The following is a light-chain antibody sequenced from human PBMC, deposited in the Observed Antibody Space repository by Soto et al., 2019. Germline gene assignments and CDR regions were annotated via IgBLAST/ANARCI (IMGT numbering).Light chain of an antibody. Sequence: ENVLTQSPATLSLSPGERATLSCRASQSVSTNLAWYQQKPGQAHRLLIYDASNRATGIPARFSGSGSGTDFTLTTGSLQPEDFAVYFCHQRSNWPPTFGGGTKVEI. CDR1: QSVSTN. V-gene: IGKV3-11*01. J-gene: IGKJ4*01. CDR3: HQRSNWPPT. CDR2: DAS.